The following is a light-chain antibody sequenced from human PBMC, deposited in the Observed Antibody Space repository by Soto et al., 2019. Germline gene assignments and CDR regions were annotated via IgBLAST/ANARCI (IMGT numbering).Light chain of an antibody. Sequence: EIVLTQCPATLSLSPGERATLSCRASQSVRSYLAWYQQKPGQAPRLLIYDASNRATGIPARFSGSGSETDFTLTIISLEPEDFAVYYCQHRSNWPPLLPFGPGTKVDIK. V-gene: IGKV3-11*01. CDR2: DAS. CDR3: QHRSNWPPLLP. CDR1: QSVRSY. J-gene: IGKJ3*01.